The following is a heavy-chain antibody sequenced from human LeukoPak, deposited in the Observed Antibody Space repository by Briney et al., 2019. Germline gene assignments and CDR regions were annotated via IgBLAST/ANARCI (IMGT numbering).Heavy chain of an antibody. CDR3: ARAYCSSTSCNFDY. CDR1: GGSISTISYY. J-gene: IGHJ4*02. V-gene: IGHV4-39*07. CDR2: IYYSGST. Sequence: PSETLSLTCTVSGGSISTISYYWGWIRQPPGKGLEWIGTIYYSGSTYYNPSLKSRVTISVDTSKNQFSLKLSSVTAADTAVYYCARAYCSSTSCNFDYWGQGTLVTVSS. D-gene: IGHD2-2*01.